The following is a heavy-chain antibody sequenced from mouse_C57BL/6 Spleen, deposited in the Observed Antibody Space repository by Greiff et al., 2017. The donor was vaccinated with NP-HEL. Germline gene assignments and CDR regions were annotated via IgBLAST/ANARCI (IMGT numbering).Heavy chain of an antibody. Sequence: EVMLVESGGGLVQPGGSMKLSCAASGFTFSDAWMDWVRQSPEKGLEWVAEIRNKANNHATYYAESVKGRFTISRDDSKSSVYLQMNSLRAEDTGIYYCTRQSMITTAWFAYWGQGTLVTVSA. CDR2: IRNKANNHAT. CDR3: TRQSMITTAWFAY. CDR1: GFTFSDAW. J-gene: IGHJ3*01. D-gene: IGHD2-4*01. V-gene: IGHV6-6*01.